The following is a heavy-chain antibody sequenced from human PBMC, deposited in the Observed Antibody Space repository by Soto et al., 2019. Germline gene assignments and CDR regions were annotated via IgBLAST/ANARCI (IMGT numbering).Heavy chain of an antibody. D-gene: IGHD4-17*01. CDR2: ISRDGYDI. CDR1: GFTFRTYN. Sequence: PAASLRPSSANSGFTFRTYNMSRVPPAQGYWLEWVSAISRDGYDIYYADSVKGRFTISRDNSKHMLYLQMNSLRTEDTAVYYCAHPRGYGVFDAYDIWGQGAMVTVSS. V-gene: IGHV3-23*01. CDR3: AHPRGYGVFDAYDI. J-gene: IGHJ3*02.